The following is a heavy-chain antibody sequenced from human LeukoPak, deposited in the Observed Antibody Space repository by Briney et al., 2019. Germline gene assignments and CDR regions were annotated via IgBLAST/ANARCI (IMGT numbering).Heavy chain of an antibody. CDR2: ILPIFHTA. J-gene: IGHJ4*02. CDR1: RGTFNRYT. Sequence: GSSVKVSCKASRGTFNRYTISWVRQAPGQGLEWMGKILPIFHTANYAQTFKGRVTITADESTRTAYMELSSLTSGATAVYFCAAVPTLSRSSAVNYWGQGTLVTVSS. CDR3: AAVPTLSRSSAVNY. D-gene: IGHD2/OR15-2a*01. V-gene: IGHV1-69*15.